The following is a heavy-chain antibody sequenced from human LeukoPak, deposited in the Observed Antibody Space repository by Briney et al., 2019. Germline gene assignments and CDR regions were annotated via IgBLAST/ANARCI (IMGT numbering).Heavy chain of an antibody. CDR3: ARGHVPAARGYNWFDP. CDR1: GWSFNDHY. V-gene: IGHV4-34*01. D-gene: IGHD2-2*01. Sequence: SETLSLTCAVSGWSFNDHYWNWIRQPPGKGLEWIGEINARGDTNFNPSLKSRGTISVDTSKNQFSLTLRSMIAADTTVYYCARGHVPAARGYNWFDPWGQGTLVTVSS. CDR2: INARGDT. J-gene: IGHJ5*02.